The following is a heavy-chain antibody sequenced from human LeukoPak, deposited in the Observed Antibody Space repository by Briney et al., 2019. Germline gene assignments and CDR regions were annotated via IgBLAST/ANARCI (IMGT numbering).Heavy chain of an antibody. J-gene: IGHJ4*02. V-gene: IGHV1-24*01. CDR3: ATDLRFGEFYDF. Sequence: GASVKVSCKVSGYTLTELSMHWVRQAPGKGLEWMGGFNPEDGETMYAQKFQGRVTMTEGTSTDTVYMELSSLTSEDTAVYYCATDLRFGEFYDFWGQGTLVTVSS. CDR1: GYTLTELS. CDR2: FNPEDGET. D-gene: IGHD3-10*01.